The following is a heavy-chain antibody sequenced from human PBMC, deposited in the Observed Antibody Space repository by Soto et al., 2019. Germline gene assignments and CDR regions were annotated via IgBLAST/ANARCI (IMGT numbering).Heavy chain of an antibody. J-gene: IGHJ4*02. CDR1: DDSFRGAEYY. D-gene: IGHD6-19*01. V-gene: IGHV4-61*08. CDR2: TYYNGDT. CDR3: ARGPAYIDGWRTFDL. Sequence: VLLQESGPGLLRPSETLSLTCTVSDDSFRGAEYYWSWIRQPLGKGPEWSGYTYYNGDTKYNPALRSRVTMSEDTSKNQFSLRLSSVPAADTAVYFCARGPAYIDGWRTFDLGGRGILVTVSS.